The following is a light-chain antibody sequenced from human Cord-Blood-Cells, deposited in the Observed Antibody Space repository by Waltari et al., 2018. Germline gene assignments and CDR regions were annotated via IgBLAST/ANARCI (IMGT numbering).Light chain of an antibody. V-gene: IGLV3-1*01. Sequence: SYELTQPPSVSVSPGQTASITCSGDKLGVQYACWYQQKPGQSPVLVIYQDSKRPSGIPERFSGSNSGNTATLTISGTQAMDEADYYCQAWDSSTYVFGTGTKVTVL. CDR2: QDS. CDR1: KLGVQY. CDR3: QAWDSSTYV. J-gene: IGLJ1*01.